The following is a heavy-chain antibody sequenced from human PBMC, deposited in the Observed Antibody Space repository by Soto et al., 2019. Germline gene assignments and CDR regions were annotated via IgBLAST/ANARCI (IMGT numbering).Heavy chain of an antibody. D-gene: IGHD3-3*02. CDR2: IYYSGST. CDR3: ASPKIAFYNWFDP. CDR1: GGSISSSSYY. Sequence: SETLSLTCTVSGGSISSSSYYWGWIRQPPGKGLEWIGSIYYSGSTYYNPSLKGRVTISVDTSKNQFSLKLSPVTAADTAVYYCASPKIAFYNWFDPWGQGTLVTVSS. J-gene: IGHJ5*02. V-gene: IGHV4-39*01.